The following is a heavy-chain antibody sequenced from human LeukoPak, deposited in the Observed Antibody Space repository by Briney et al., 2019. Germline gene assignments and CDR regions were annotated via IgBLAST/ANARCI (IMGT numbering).Heavy chain of an antibody. V-gene: IGHV4-4*07. J-gene: IGHJ4*02. Sequence: SETLSLTCSVSNGSMRSYYWTWIRQPAGKGLEWVGRLFDARKVNYNPSLGGRVTMSIDRSNNQLSLNLSSVTAADTALYYCARGLGMKFDLWGQGTLVTVSS. CDR1: NGSMRSYY. CDR3: ARGLGMKFDL. D-gene: IGHD6-13*01. CDR2: LFDARKV.